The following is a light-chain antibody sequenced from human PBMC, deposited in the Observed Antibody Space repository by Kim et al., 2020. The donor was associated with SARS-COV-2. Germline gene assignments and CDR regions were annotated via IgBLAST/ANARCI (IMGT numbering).Light chain of an antibody. J-gene: IGLJ3*02. CDR1: SSNIGAGYD. V-gene: IGLV1-40*01. Sequence: QSVLTQPPSVSGAPGQRVTISCTGSSSNIGAGYDVHWYQQLPGTAPKLLIYGNSNRPSGVPDRFSGSKSGTSASLAITGLQAEDEADYYCQSYDSSLSEEFGGGTQLTVL. CDR3: QSYDSSLSEE. CDR2: GNS.